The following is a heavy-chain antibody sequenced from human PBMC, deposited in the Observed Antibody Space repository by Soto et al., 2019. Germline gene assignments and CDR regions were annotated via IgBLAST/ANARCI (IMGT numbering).Heavy chain of an antibody. CDR1: GFTFSTYA. J-gene: IGHJ5*02. CDR2: ISGSGGST. Sequence: GGSLRLSCAASGFTFSTYAMSWVRQAPGKGLKWISVISGSGGSTHYADSVKGRFAISRDNSKNTLYLQMNSLRAEDTAVYYCAKDSGRSIAAPNWLDPWGQGTLVTVSS. D-gene: IGHD6-6*01. V-gene: IGHV3-23*01. CDR3: AKDSGRSIAAPNWLDP.